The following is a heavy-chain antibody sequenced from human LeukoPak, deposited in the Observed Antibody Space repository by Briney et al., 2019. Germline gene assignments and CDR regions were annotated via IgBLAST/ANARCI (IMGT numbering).Heavy chain of an antibody. D-gene: IGHD3-10*02. CDR1: GFTFSSYE. V-gene: IGHV3-48*03. J-gene: IGHJ6*04. CDR2: ISSSGSTI. CDR3: AELGITMIGGV. Sequence: GSLRLSCAASGFTFSSYEMNWVRQAPGKGLEWGSYISSSGSTIYYADSVKGRFTISRDNAKNSLYLQMNSLRAEDTAVYYCAELGITMIGGVWGKGTTVTISS.